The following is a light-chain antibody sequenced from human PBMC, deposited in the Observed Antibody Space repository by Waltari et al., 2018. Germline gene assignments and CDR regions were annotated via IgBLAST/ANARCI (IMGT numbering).Light chain of an antibody. Sequence: EIVMTQSPATLSLSPGERATLSCRASQSVSTTLAWYQQKPGQAPRLLIYGASTRATGIPARFSGSGSGTEFTLTISSLQSEDFAVYCCQQYNDWSFGQGTKLEIK. CDR2: GAS. V-gene: IGKV3-15*01. CDR1: QSVSTT. CDR3: QQYNDWS. J-gene: IGKJ2*01.